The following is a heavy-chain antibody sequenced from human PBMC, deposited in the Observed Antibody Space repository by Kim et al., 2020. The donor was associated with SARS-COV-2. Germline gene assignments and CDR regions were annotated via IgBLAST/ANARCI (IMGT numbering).Heavy chain of an antibody. D-gene: IGHD3-10*01. J-gene: IGHJ4*02. Sequence: GGSLRLSCAAFGLTFSSCSMSWVRQAPGKGLEWVSGISDSGTNAYYADSVKGRFTISRDNSKNTLYLQMNSLRAEDTAVYYCADGHRGFRGYWGQGTLVTVSS. CDR1: GLTFSSCS. CDR2: ISDSGTNA. CDR3: ADGHRGFRGY. V-gene: IGHV3-23*01.